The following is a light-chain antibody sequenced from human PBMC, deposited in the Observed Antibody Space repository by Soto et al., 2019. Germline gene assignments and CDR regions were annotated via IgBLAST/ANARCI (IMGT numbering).Light chain of an antibody. Sequence: DIQMTQSPSSLSASVGDRVTITCRASQSISSYLNWYQQKPGKAHKLLIYDAYSLESGVQSRFSGRRSGTEFTLTIRSLQPDDFATYYCKHYNSYSEAFGQGTKVDI. CDR3: KHYNSYSEA. CDR1: QSISSY. CDR2: DAY. J-gene: IGKJ1*01. V-gene: IGKV1-5*01.